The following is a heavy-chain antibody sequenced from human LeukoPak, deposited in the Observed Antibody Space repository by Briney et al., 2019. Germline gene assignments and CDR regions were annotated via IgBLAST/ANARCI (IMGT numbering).Heavy chain of an antibody. J-gene: IGHJ6*03. CDR1: GFTFSSYW. CDR2: INSDGSST. CDR3: ARNPERDQYYDFWSGHYYYYYMDV. Sequence: GGSLRLSCAASGFTFSSYWMHWVRQAPGKGLVWVSRINSDGSSTSYADSVKGRFTISRDNAKNTLYLQMNSLRAEDTAVYYCARNPERDQYYDFWSGHYYYYYMDVWGKGTTVTVSS. V-gene: IGHV3-74*01. D-gene: IGHD3-3*01.